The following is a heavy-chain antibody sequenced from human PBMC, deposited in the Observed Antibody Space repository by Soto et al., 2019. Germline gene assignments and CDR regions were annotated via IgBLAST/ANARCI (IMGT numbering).Heavy chain of an antibody. V-gene: IGHV1-69*06. Sequence: QVQLVQSGAEVKKPGSSVKVSCKASGGTFSSYAISWVRQAPGQGLEWMGGIIPIFGTANYAQKFQGGVTITADKSTSTAYMELSSLRSEDTAVYYCARERSSGWYQYSYFDYWGQGTLVTVSS. J-gene: IGHJ4*02. D-gene: IGHD6-19*01. CDR2: IIPIFGTA. CDR1: GGTFSSYA. CDR3: ARERSSGWYQYSYFDY.